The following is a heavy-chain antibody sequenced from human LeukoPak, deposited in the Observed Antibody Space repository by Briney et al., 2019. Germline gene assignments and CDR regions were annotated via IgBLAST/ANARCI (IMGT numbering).Heavy chain of an antibody. J-gene: IGHJ4*02. D-gene: IGHD5-24*01. CDR1: GFTFSSYA. V-gene: IGHV3-30-3*01. CDR3: ARGGSMATPPTPYFDY. Sequence: QPGRSLRLSCAASGFTFSSYAMHWVRQAPGKGLEWVAAISYDGSNKYYADSVKGRFTISRDNSKNTLYLQMNSLRAEDTAVYYCARGGSMATPPTPYFDYWGQGTLVTVSS. CDR2: ISYDGSNK.